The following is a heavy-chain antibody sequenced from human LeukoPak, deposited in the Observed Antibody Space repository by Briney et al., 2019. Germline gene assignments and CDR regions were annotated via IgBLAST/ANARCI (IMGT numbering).Heavy chain of an antibody. Sequence: GRSLRLSCAASGLTFSSYAMHWVRKAPGKGLEWVAVISYDGSNKYYADSVKGRFTISRDNSKNTLYLQMNSLRAEDTAVYYCATGGTTGTTEDYWGQGTLVTVSS. CDR2: ISYDGSNK. CDR1: GLTFSSYA. D-gene: IGHD1-1*01. CDR3: ATGGTTGTTEDY. V-gene: IGHV3-30*01. J-gene: IGHJ4*02.